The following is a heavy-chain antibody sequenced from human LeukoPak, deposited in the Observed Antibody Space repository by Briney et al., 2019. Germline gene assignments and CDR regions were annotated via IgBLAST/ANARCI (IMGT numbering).Heavy chain of an antibody. Sequence: GGSLRLSCITSGFTFGDYALTWVRQAPGQGLEWVGFIRSKAYGGTTEYAASVKGRFTISRDDSKSIAYLQMNSLKTEDTAVYYCTSLLTYYYGSGSLNWFDPWGQGTLVTVSS. CDR2: IRSKAYGGTT. J-gene: IGHJ5*02. D-gene: IGHD3-10*01. CDR3: TSLLTYYYGSGSLNWFDP. V-gene: IGHV3-49*04. CDR1: GFTFGDYA.